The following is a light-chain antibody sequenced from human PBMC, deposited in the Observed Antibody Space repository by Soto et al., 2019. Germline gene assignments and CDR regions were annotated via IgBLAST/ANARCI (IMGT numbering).Light chain of an antibody. CDR1: QNIDIW. CDR2: KTF. V-gene: IGKV1-5*03. J-gene: IGKJ1*01. Sequence: DIQMTQSPSTLSASVGDRVTITCRASQNIDIWLAWYQQKPGKAPKLLIYKTFSLESGVPSRFSGSGSGTEFTLTISSLQPDDFATYYCQNYKSPPWTFGQGNKVEIK. CDR3: QNYKSPPWT.